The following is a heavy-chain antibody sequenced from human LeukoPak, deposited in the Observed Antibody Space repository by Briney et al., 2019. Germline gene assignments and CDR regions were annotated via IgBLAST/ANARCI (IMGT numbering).Heavy chain of an antibody. Sequence: PGGSLRLSCAASGFTFSSYAMSWVRQAPGKGLEWVSAISGSGGSTYYADSVKGRFTISRDNSKNMLYLQMNSLRAEDTAVYYCAKGDGDYMYYFDYWGQGTLVTVSS. V-gene: IGHV3-23*01. CDR1: GFTFSSYA. D-gene: IGHD4-17*01. CDR2: ISGSGGST. CDR3: AKGDGDYMYYFDY. J-gene: IGHJ4*02.